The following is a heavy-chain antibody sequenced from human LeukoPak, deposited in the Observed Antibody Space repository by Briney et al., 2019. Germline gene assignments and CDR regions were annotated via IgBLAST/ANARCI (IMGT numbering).Heavy chain of an antibody. J-gene: IGHJ3*02. CDR2: IYYGGST. CDR3: ARHPWRGAFDI. D-gene: IGHD1-1*01. CDR1: GGSLSSSSYY. V-gene: IGHV4-39*01. Sequence: PSETLSLTCTVSGGSLSSSSYYWGWPRQPPGKGRVWVGSIYYGGSTYYNPSLKRPVTISVDTSKNQFYLTLSSVTAADPAVYYCARHPWRGAFDIWGQGTMVTVSS.